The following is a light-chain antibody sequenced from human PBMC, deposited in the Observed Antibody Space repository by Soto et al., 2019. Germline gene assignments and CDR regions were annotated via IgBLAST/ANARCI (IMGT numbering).Light chain of an antibody. CDR2: GAS. J-gene: IGKJ5*01. CDR3: QQYQNWPPIT. V-gene: IGKV3-15*01. Sequence: EVGMTQSPATLSVSPGERVTLSCRASPSVRNNLAWYQHKLGQAPRLLIYGASTRATGIADRFSGSGSGTEFTLTIISLQSEDFAVYYCQQYQNWPPITFGQGTRLEIK. CDR1: PSVRNN.